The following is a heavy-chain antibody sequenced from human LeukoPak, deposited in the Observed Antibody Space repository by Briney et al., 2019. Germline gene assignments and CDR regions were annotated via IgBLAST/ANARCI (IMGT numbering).Heavy chain of an antibody. D-gene: IGHD2-2*01. CDR1: GGTFSSYA. CDR2: IIPIFGTA. Sequence: ASVKVSCKASGGTFSSYAISWVRQAPGQGLEWMGGIIPIFGTANYAQKFQGRVTITADESTSTAYMELSSLRSEDTAVYYCAREPYCSSTSCHQYYYYYYGMDVWGQGTTVTVSS. J-gene: IGHJ6*02. V-gene: IGHV1-69*13. CDR3: AREPYCSSTSCHQYYYYYYGMDV.